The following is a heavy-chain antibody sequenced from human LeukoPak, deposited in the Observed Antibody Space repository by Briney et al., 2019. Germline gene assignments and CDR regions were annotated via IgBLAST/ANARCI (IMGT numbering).Heavy chain of an antibody. CDR1: GFTFSSSW. Sequence: GGSVRLSCAASGFTFSSSWMSWVRQAPGKGLEWVANIKQDGSEKNYVDSVKGRFTISRDNAKNSMYLQMNSLRAEDTAVYYCAKDGVPSRWFGRNYFDYWGQGTLVTVSS. V-gene: IGHV3-7*01. D-gene: IGHD3-10*01. J-gene: IGHJ4*02. CDR3: AKDGVPSRWFGRNYFDY. CDR2: IKQDGSEK.